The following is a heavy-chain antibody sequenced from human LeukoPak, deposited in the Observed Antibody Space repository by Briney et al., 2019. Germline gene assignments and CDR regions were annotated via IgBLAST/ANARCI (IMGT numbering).Heavy chain of an antibody. CDR1: GGSFSVYY. V-gene: IGHV4-59*01. CDR3: ARHRTLWYEYYFDY. D-gene: IGHD3-10*01. Sequence: SETLSLTCAVYGGSFSVYYWSWIRQPPGKGLEWIGYIYYSGSTNYNPSLKSRVTISVDTSKNQFSLKLSSVTAADTAVYYCARHRTLWYEYYFDYWGQGTLVTVSS. J-gene: IGHJ4*02. CDR2: IYYSGST.